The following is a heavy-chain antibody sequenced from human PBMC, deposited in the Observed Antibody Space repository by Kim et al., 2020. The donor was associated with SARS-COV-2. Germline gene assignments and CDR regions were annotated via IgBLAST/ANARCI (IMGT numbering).Heavy chain of an antibody. D-gene: IGHD2-2*01. CDR3: AEVVPAGYTSAAKGY. CDR1: GGSISSSSYY. Sequence: SETLSLTCTVSGGSISSSSYYWGWIRQPPGKGLEWIGSIYYSGSTYYNPSLKSRVTISVDTSKNQFSLKLSSVTAADTAVYYCAEVVPAGYTSAAKGYWGQGTLVTVSS. J-gene: IGHJ4*02. CDR2: IYYSGST. V-gene: IGHV4-39*01.